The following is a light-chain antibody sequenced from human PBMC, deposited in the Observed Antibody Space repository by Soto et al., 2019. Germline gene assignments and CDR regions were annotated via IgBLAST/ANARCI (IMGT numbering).Light chain of an antibody. J-gene: IGKJ5*01. CDR1: QSLVHSDGIAY. CDR3: MQGTHWPIT. Sequence: EVGLTQSPLSLPVTPGEPASISCRSNQSLVHSDGIAYFSWFQQRPGRSPRRLIYKVSNRDSGVPARFSGSGSGTDFALKISRVEAEDVGVYYCMQGTHWPITFGQGTRLE. V-gene: IGKV2-30*02. CDR2: KVS.